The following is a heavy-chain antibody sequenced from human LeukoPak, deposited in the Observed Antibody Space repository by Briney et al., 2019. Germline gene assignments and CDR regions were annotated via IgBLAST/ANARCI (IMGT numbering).Heavy chain of an antibody. J-gene: IGHJ4*02. D-gene: IGHD2-21*02. CDR2: ISWNSGSI. CDR3: AKENYGGDCAFDY. CDR1: GFTFDDYA. Sequence: GGSLRLSCAASGFTFDDYAMHWVRQAPGKGLEWVSGISWNSGSIGYADSVKGRFTISRDNAKNSLYLQMNSLRAEDTALYYCAKENYGGDCAFDYWGQGTLVTVSS. V-gene: IGHV3-9*01.